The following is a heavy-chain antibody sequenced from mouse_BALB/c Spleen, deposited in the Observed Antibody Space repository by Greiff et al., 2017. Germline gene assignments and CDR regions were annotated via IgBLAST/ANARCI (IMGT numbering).Heavy chain of an antibody. CDR2: IWAGGST. CDR3: ARDGGYDGDYYAMDD. J-gene: IGHJ4*01. D-gene: IGHD2-14*01. V-gene: IGHV2-9*02. CDR1: GFSLTSYG. Sequence: VHLVESGPGLVAPSQSLSITCTVSGFSLTSYGVHWVRQPPGKGLEWLGVIWAGGSTNYNSALMSRLSISKDNSKSQVFLKMNSLQTDDTAMYYCARDGGYDGDYYAMDDWGQGTSVTVSS.